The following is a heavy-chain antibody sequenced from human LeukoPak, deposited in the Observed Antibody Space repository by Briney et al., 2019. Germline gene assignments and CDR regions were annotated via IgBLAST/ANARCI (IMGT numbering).Heavy chain of an antibody. Sequence: AASVKVSCKASGDTFSSYAISWVRQAPGQGLEWMGRIIPIFGMANYAQKFQGRVTITADKSTSTAYMELSSLRSEDTAVYYCARDLRRSYDILTGYYEGSDYWGQGTLVTVSS. D-gene: IGHD3-9*01. V-gene: IGHV1-69*04. CDR1: GDTFSSYA. CDR3: ARDLRRSYDILTGYYEGSDY. CDR2: IIPIFGMA. J-gene: IGHJ4*02.